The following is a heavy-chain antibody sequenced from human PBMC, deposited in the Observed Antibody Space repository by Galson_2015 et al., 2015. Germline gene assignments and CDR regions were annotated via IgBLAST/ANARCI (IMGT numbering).Heavy chain of an antibody. D-gene: IGHD3-9*01. CDR1: GFTFSSYG. CDR2: IWYDGSNK. CDR3: ARGGTNYDILTGYYQIGV. Sequence: SLRLSCAASGFTFSSYGMHWVRQAPGKGLEWVAVIWYDGSNKYYADSVKGRFTISRDNSKNTLYLQMNSLRAEDTAVYYCARGGTNYDILTGYYQIGVWGQGTLVTVSS. J-gene: IGHJ4*02. V-gene: IGHV3-33*01.